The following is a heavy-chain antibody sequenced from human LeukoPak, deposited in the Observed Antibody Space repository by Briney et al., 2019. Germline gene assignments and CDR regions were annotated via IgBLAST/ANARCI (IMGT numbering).Heavy chain of an antibody. CDR3: AKAGPASSDYLNWFDP. D-gene: IGHD3-22*01. Sequence: PGGSLRLSCAASGFTFSTYAMNWVRQAPGKGLEWVSVISGSGGSTYYADSVKGRFTISRDISKNTLYLQMNSLRVEDTAVYYCAKAGPASSDYLNWFDPWGQGTLVTVSS. CDR1: GFTFSTYA. J-gene: IGHJ5*02. V-gene: IGHV3-23*01. CDR2: ISGSGGST.